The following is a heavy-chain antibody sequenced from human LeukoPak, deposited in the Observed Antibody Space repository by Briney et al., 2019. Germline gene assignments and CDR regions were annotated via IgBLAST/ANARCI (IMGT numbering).Heavy chain of an antibody. CDR1: GVSISSSSYY. D-gene: IGHD6-19*01. J-gene: IGHJ5*02. CDR3: ARAWPFESVSGAGWFDP. Sequence: SETLSLTCTVSGVSISSSSYYWGWIRPPPGKRLEWIMSIYYTGSTYYNPSIKSRATVSVDTSKNQFSLRLSSVPAANTAVYYCARAWPFESVSGAGWFDPWGQGTLVTVSS. V-gene: IGHV4-39*01. CDR2: IYYTGST.